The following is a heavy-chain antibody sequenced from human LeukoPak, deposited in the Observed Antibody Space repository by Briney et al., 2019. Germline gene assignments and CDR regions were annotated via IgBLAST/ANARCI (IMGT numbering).Heavy chain of an antibody. Sequence: PSETLSLTCAVSGDSVNNTNWWTWVRQSPGKGLEWIGEIYHSGSTNYNPSLKSRVTISVDKSKNQFSLKLSSVTAADTAVYYCARARITIFGLTMWGQGTLVTVSS. CDR1: GDSVNNTNW. J-gene: IGHJ4*02. D-gene: IGHD3-9*01. V-gene: IGHV4-4*02. CDR3: ARARITIFGLTM. CDR2: IYHSGST.